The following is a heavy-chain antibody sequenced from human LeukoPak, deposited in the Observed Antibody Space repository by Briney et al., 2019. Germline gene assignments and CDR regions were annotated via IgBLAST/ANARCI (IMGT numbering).Heavy chain of an antibody. CDR2: IGTAGDT. CDR3: ARARRYCSSTSCWYFDY. J-gene: IGHJ4*02. V-gene: IGHV3-13*01. CDR1: GFTFSSYD. D-gene: IGHD2-2*01. Sequence: QSGGSLRLSCAASGFTFSSYDMHWVRQAAGKGLEWGSAIGTAGDTYYQGSVKGRFTTSRENAKNSLYLQINSLRAGDTAVYYCARARRYCSSTSCWYFDYWGQGTLVTVSS.